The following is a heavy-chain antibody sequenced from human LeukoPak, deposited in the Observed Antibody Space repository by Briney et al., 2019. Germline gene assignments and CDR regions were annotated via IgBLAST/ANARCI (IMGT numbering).Heavy chain of an antibody. J-gene: IGHJ6*02. Sequence: GGSLRLSCAASGFTFSTYAMNWVRQAPGKGLEWVSDISGSGVYTHYADSVKVRFTISRDNSKNTLYLQMNSLRTEDTALYYCAKDQIQLWSFDYWGQGTLVTVSSGMDVWGQGTTVTVSS. CDR3: AKDQIQLWSFDYWGQGTLVTVSSGMDV. V-gene: IGHV3-23*01. CDR1: GFTFSTYA. D-gene: IGHD5-18*01. CDR2: ISGSGVYT.